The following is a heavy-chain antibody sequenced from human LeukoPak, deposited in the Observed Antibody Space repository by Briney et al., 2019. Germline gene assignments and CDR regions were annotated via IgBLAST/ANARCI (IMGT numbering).Heavy chain of an antibody. J-gene: IGHJ5*02. CDR2: IYYSVST. V-gene: IGHV4-59*08. Sequence: SETLSLTCTVSGGSISSYYWSWIRQPPGKGLEWIGYIYYSVSTNYNPSLKSRVTISVDTSKNQFSLKLSSVTAADTAVYYCARLNDCSSTSCYPRPHWFDPWGQGTLVTVSS. CDR3: ARLNDCSSTSCYPRPHWFDP. CDR1: GGSISSYY. D-gene: IGHD2-2*01.